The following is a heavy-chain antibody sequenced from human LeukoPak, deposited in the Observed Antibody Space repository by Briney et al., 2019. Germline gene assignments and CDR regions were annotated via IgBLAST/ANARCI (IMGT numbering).Heavy chain of an antibody. CDR1: GYTLTKLS. D-gene: IGHD1-26*01. Sequence: GASVKVSCKVSGYTLTKLSMHWVRQAPGKGLEWMGGFDPEDGETIYAQKFQGRVTMTEATSTATADMELKSMRSEDTAVYYCATEIYGRAFYYWGQGTLATVSS. CDR3: ATEIYGRAFYY. J-gene: IGHJ4*02. V-gene: IGHV1-24*01. CDR2: FDPEDGET.